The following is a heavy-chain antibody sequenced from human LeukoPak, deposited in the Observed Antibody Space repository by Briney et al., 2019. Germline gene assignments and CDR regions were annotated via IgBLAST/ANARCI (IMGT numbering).Heavy chain of an antibody. V-gene: IGHV4-4*07. J-gene: IGHJ4*02. CDR3: ACGVAAAGWLYFDY. CDR1: GGSITSYY. Sequence: SETLSLTCTVSGGSITSYYWSWLRQPAGKGLEWIGRIYSSGTTNYNPSLKSRVTKSIDTTQFSLKLSSVTAADTAVYFCACGVAAAGWLYFDYWGQGSLVTVSS. CDR2: IYSSGTT. D-gene: IGHD6-13*01.